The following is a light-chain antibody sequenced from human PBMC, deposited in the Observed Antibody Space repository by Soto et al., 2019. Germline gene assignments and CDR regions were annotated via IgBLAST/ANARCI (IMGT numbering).Light chain of an antibody. Sequence: EIVMTQSPATLSVSPGERATLSCRASQSISSNLAWYHQKPGQAPRLLNYRASTRATGIPARFSGSGSGTEFTLTISSLQSEDFAAYYCQQRSVWPLTFGGGTKVEIK. J-gene: IGKJ4*01. V-gene: IGKV3-15*01. CDR2: RAS. CDR1: QSISSN. CDR3: QQRSVWPLT.